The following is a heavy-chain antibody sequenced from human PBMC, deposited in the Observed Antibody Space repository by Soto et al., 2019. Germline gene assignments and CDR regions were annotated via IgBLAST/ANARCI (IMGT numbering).Heavy chain of an antibody. CDR1: GYTFTGYY. CDR2: INPNSGGT. J-gene: IGHJ6*02. D-gene: IGHD3-10*01. Sequence: ASVKVSCKASGYTFTGYYMHWVRQAPGQGLEWMGWINPNSGGTNYAQKFQGWVTMTRDTSISTAYMELSRLRSDDTAVYYCALDMVRGVIIKRTKRTYYYYGMDVWGQGTTVTVSS. V-gene: IGHV1-2*04. CDR3: ALDMVRGVIIKRTKRTYYYYGMDV.